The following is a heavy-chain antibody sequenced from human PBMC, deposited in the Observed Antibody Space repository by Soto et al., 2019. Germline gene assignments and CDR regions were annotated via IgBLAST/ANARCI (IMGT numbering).Heavy chain of an antibody. CDR1: GGTFSSYA. D-gene: IGHD5-18*01. J-gene: IGHJ6*02. CDR2: IIPIFGTA. Sequence: SVKVSCKASGGTFSSYAISWVRQAPGQGLEWMGGIIPIFGTANYAQKFQGRVTITADESTSTAYMELSSLRSEDTAVYYCARLQEDTENYHGMDVWGQGTTVTVSS. CDR3: ARLQEDTENYHGMDV. V-gene: IGHV1-69*13.